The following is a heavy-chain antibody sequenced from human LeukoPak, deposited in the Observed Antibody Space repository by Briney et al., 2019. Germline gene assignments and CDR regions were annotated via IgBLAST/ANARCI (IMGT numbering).Heavy chain of an antibody. Sequence: PSETLSLTCTVSGGSISYSSYYWGWIRQPPGKGLEWIGSIYYTGSSYFNPSLKSRVTISVDTSKNQFSLKLRSVTAADTAVYYCARDCSGGSCFSGPFEYWGQGTLVTVSS. V-gene: IGHV4-39*02. D-gene: IGHD2-15*01. CDR1: GGSISYSSYY. CDR3: ARDCSGGSCFSGPFEY. CDR2: IYYTGSS. J-gene: IGHJ4*02.